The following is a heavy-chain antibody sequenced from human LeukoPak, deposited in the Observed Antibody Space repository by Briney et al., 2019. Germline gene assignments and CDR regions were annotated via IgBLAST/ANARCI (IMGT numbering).Heavy chain of an antibody. CDR1: GFIFDDYA. Sequence: GGSLRLSCAASGFIFDDYAMHWVRQAPGKGLVWVSRINSDGSSTSYADSVKGRFTISRDNAKNTLYLQMNSLRAEDTAVYYCARGTWATLYYYYMDVWGKGTTVTVSS. CDR3: ARGTWATLYYYYMDV. CDR2: INSDGSST. D-gene: IGHD5-24*01. J-gene: IGHJ6*03. V-gene: IGHV3-74*01.